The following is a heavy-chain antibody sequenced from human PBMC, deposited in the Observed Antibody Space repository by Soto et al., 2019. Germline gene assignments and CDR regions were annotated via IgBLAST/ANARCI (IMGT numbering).Heavy chain of an antibody. Sequence: PGGSLRLSCAASGFTFSSYGMHWVRQAPGKGLEWVAVIWYDGSNKYYADSVKGRFTISRDNSKNTLYLQMNSLRAEDTAAYYCARDKHYGFDAFDIWGQGTMVTVSS. CDR1: GFTFSSYG. J-gene: IGHJ3*02. D-gene: IGHD4-17*01. CDR3: ARDKHYGFDAFDI. V-gene: IGHV3-33*01. CDR2: IWYDGSNK.